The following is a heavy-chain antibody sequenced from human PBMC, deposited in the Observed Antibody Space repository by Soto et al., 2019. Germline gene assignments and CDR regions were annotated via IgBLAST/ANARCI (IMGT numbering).Heavy chain of an antibody. CDR2: INAGNGNT. V-gene: IGHV1-3*01. CDR1: GYTFTSYA. CDR3: ARDMVLLWFGESDAFDI. D-gene: IGHD3-10*01. J-gene: IGHJ3*02. Sequence: GASVKVSCKASGYTFTSYAMHWVRQAPGQRLEWMGWINAGNGNTKYSQKFQGRVTITRDTSASTAYMELSSLRSEDTAVYYCARDMVLLWFGESDAFDIWGQGTMVTVSS.